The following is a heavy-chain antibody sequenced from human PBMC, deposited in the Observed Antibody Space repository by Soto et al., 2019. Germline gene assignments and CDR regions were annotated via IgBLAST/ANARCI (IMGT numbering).Heavy chain of an antibody. V-gene: IGHV3-30*03. D-gene: IGHD1-26*01. CDR2: ISYDGSNK. Sequence: QVQLVESGGGVVQPGRSLRLSCAASGFSFSSYGIHWVRQAPGKGLEWVALISYDGSNKFYADSVKGRFTISRDNSKNTLYLQVSSLRAEDTAVYYCARDLLSGGIYPNWFDPWGEGTLVTVSS. CDR1: GFSFSSYG. J-gene: IGHJ5*02. CDR3: ARDLLSGGIYPNWFDP.